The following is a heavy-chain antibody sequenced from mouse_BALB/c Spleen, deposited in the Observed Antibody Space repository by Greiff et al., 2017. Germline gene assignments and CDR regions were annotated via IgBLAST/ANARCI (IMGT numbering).Heavy chain of an antibody. J-gene: IGHJ4*01. D-gene: IGHD1-1*01. CDR3: DYGSSPYAMDY. CDR2: INPSTGYT. V-gene: IGHV1-4*01. CDR1: GYTFTDHI. Sequence: QVQLQQSGAELASPGASVTLSCKASGYTFTDHIMNWVKKRPGQGLEWIGYINPSTGYTEYNQKFKDKATLTADKSSSTAYMQLSSLTSEDSAVYYCDYGSSPYAMDYWGQGTSVTVSS.